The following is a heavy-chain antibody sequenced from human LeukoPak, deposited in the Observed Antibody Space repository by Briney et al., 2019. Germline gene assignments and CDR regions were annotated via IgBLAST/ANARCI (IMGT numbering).Heavy chain of an antibody. CDR1: GFTFNTYA. CDR2: ISGSGGGT. J-gene: IGHJ4*02. CDR3: AKMGGRISAAVDN. V-gene: IGHV3-23*01. Sequence: PGGSLRLSCAASGFTFNTYATSWVRQAPGKGLEWVSGISGSGGGTYYADSVKGRFTISRDNSKSTLYLQMNSLRVEDTAVYYCAKMGGRISAAVDNWGQGTLVTVSS. D-gene: IGHD2-2*01.